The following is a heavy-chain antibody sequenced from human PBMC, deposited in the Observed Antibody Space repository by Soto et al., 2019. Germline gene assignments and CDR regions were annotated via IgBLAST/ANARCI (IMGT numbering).Heavy chain of an antibody. CDR2: ISAYNGNT. CDR3: ARDHCSSTSCYTAVDY. D-gene: IGHD2-2*02. Sequence: EASVHVSCKASCYTFTSYGISWVRQAPGQGLEWMGWISAYNGNTNYAQKLQGRVTMTTDTSTSTAYMELRSLRSDDTAVYYCARDHCSSTSCYTAVDYWGQGTLV. V-gene: IGHV1-18*04. CDR1: CYTFTSYG. J-gene: IGHJ4*02.